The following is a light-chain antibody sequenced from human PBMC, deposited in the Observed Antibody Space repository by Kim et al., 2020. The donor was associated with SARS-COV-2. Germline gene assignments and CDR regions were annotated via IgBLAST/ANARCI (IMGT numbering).Light chain of an antibody. CDR2: LNSDGSH. CDR1: SGHSRNA. Sequence: QLVLTQSPSVSASLGASVKLTCTLSSGHSRNAIAWHQQQPERGPRYLMKLNSDGSHTKGDGIPDRFSGSSSGAERYLTISSLQSEDEADYYCQTWDTGIHVFGGGNLLTVL. CDR3: QTWDTGIHV. V-gene: IGLV4-69*01. J-gene: IGLJ3*02.